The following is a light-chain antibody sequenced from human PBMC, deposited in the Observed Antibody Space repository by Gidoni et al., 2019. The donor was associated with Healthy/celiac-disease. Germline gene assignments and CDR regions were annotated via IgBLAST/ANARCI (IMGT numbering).Light chain of an antibody. Sequence: QSVLTQQPSVSGAPGQRVTISCTGSSSNIGAGYDVHWYQQLPGTAPKHLIYGNSNRPSGVPDRFSGSKSGTSASLAITGLQAEDEADYYCQSYDSSLSVHVVFGGGTKLTVL. CDR1: SSNIGAGYD. CDR2: GNS. V-gene: IGLV1-40*01. CDR3: QSYDSSLSVHVV. J-gene: IGLJ2*01.